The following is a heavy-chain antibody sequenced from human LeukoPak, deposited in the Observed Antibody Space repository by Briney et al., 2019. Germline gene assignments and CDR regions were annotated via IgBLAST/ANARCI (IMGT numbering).Heavy chain of an antibody. CDR2: VRSKAHGGTT. D-gene: IGHD2-15*01. CDR1: GFTSGDYA. V-gene: IGHV3-49*03. CDR3: AREKCSGGNCYPVFDS. J-gene: IGHJ4*02. Sequence: GGSLRLSCTASGFTSGDYAMSYFRQAPGNGLEWVGLVRSKAHGGTTESAASVKGRFTISRDDSKSIAYLQMNNLKTEDTAVYYCAREKCSGGNCYPVFDSWGQGTLVTVSS.